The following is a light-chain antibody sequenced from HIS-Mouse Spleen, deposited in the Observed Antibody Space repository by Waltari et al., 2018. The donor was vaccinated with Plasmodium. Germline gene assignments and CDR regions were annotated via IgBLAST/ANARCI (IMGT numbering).Light chain of an antibody. CDR1: SSDVGGYNY. CDR2: DVS. J-gene: IGLJ2*01. CDR3: SSYTSSSTLV. V-gene: IGLV2-14*03. Sequence: SVSGSPGQSITISCTGTSSDVGGYNYVSWYQQHPGKAPKLMIYDVSNRPSGVSNRFSGSKSGNTASLTISGLQAEDAADYYCSSYTSSSTLVFGGGTKLTVL.